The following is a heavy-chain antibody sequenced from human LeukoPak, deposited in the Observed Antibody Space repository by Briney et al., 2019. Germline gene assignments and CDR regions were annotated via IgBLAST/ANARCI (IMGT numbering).Heavy chain of an antibody. Sequence: GASVKVSCKASGHTFTSYAMHWVRQAPGQRLEWMGWINAGNGNTKYSQEFQGRVTITRDTSASTAYMELSSLRSEDTAVYYCARDGDYYDSSGHLYYFDYWGQGTLVTVSS. V-gene: IGHV1-3*03. CDR3: ARDGDYYDSSGHLYYFDY. CDR2: INAGNGNT. CDR1: GHTFTSYA. D-gene: IGHD3-22*01. J-gene: IGHJ4*02.